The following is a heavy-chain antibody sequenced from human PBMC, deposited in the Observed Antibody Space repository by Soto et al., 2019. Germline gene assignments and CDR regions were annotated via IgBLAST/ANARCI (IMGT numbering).Heavy chain of an antibody. V-gene: IGHV1-2*04. CDR1: GYTFTGYY. Sequence: ASVKVSCKASGYTFTGYYMHWVRQAPGQGLEWMGWINPNSGGTNYAQKFQGWVTMTRDTSISTAYMELSRLRSDDTAVYYCARGYCSGGNCYSGSDYYYYYMDVWGKGTTVTVSS. J-gene: IGHJ6*03. CDR2: INPNSGGT. D-gene: IGHD2-15*01. CDR3: ARGYCSGGNCYSGSDYYYYYMDV.